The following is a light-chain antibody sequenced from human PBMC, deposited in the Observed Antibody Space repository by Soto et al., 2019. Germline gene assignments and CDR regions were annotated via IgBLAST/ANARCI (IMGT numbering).Light chain of an antibody. CDR3: QQSYSTPWT. Sequence: DIQMTQSPSSLSASVGYRFTITCRASQSIGNHLNWYQQKPGKAPKLLIYTSSSLQSGVSSRFSGSGSGTDFTLTISSLQPEDYATYFCQQSYSTPWTFGQGTKVDI. V-gene: IGKV1-39*01. J-gene: IGKJ1*01. CDR2: TSS. CDR1: QSIGNH.